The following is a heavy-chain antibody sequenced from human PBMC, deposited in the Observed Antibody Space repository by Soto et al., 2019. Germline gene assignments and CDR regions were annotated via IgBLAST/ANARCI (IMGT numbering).Heavy chain of an antibody. CDR3: ARAHAPTLPFDY. Sequence: PSETLSLTYTVSGGSMRNVYWSWIRQPPGKRLEWIGFIFHSGNAKYNPSLKSRVTISIDTSKSQFSLSLDSVTAADTAVYFCARAHAPTLPFDYWGLGTLVTVSS. V-gene: IGHV4-59*01. J-gene: IGHJ4*01. D-gene: IGHD2-15*01. CDR1: GGSMRNVY. CDR2: IFHSGNA.